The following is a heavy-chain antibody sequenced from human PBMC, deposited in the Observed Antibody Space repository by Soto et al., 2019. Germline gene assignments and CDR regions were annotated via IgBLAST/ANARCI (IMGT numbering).Heavy chain of an antibody. D-gene: IGHD3-3*01. V-gene: IGHV4-34*01. J-gene: IGHJ5*02. CDR3: ARGYYDFWSGYYTTNWFDP. CDR2: INHSGST. CDR1: GGSFSGYY. Sequence: SETLSLTCAVYGGSFSGYYWSWIRQPPGKGLEWIGEINHSGSTNYNPSLKSRVTISVDTSKNQFSLKLSSVTAADTAVYYCARGYYDFWSGYYTTNWFDPWGQGTLVTVSS.